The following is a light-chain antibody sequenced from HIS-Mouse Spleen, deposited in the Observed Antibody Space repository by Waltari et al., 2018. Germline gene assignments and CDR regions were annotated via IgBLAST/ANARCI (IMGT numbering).Light chain of an antibody. V-gene: IGLV3-21*03. CDR2: DAS. J-gene: IGLJ2*01. CDR1: NIGSKR. Sequence: SYVLTQPPSVSVAPGKTARITCGGNNIGSKRVHWYQQKPGQAPGLVVYDASDRPSGIPERFSGSNSGNTATLTISRVEAGDEADYYCQVWDSSSDHVVFGGGTKLTVL. CDR3: QVWDSSSDHVV.